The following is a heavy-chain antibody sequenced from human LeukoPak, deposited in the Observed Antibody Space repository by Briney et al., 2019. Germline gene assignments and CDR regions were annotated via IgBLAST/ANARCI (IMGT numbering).Heavy chain of an antibody. CDR1: GFTFSSYE. D-gene: IGHD3-3*01. Sequence: GGSLRLSCAASGFTFSSYEMTWVRQAPGMGLEWASYISGSGSTRNYADSVKGRFTISRDNAKNSLYLQMNNLRAEDTAVYYCAKDRKRITIFGVVIRPRGGYYYYYYMDVWGKGTTVTVSS. V-gene: IGHV3-48*03. CDR3: AKDRKRITIFGVVIRPRGGYYYYYYMDV. J-gene: IGHJ6*03. CDR2: ISGSGSTR.